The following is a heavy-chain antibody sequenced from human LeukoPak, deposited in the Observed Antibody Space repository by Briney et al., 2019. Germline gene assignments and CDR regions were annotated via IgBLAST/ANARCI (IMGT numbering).Heavy chain of an antibody. D-gene: IGHD3-9*01. CDR3: ASQYYDILTGYYSAFDY. CDR2: IYYSGST. CDR1: GCSISSSSYY. V-gene: IGHV4-39*01. J-gene: IGHJ4*02. Sequence: SETLSLTGTVSGCSISSSSYYWGWIRQPPGKGLEWIGSIYYSGSTYYNPSLKSRVTISIDTSKNQFSLKLSSVTAADTAVYYCASQYYDILTGYYSAFDYWGQGTLVTVSS.